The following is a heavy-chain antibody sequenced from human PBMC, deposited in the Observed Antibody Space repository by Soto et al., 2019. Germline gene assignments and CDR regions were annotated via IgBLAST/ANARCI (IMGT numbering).Heavy chain of an antibody. D-gene: IGHD3-22*01. Sequence: LKISCKGSGYSFTSYWIGWVRQMPGKGLEWMGIIYPGDSDTRYSPSFQGQVTISADKSISTAYLQWSSLKASDTAMYYCARAYDSSGYPFDYWGQGTLVTVSS. V-gene: IGHV5-51*01. CDR2: IYPGDSDT. CDR1: GYSFTSYW. CDR3: ARAYDSSGYPFDY. J-gene: IGHJ4*02.